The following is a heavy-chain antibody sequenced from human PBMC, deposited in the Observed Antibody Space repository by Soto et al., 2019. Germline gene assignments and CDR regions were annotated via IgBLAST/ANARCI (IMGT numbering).Heavy chain of an antibody. Sequence: GGSLRLSCAASGFTFSSYGMHWVRQAPGKGLEWVAVIWYDGSNKYYADSVKGRFTISRDNSKNTLYLQMNSLRAEDTAVYYCARGSTGLWLVEDYWXQGTLVTVSS. J-gene: IGHJ4*02. V-gene: IGHV3-33*01. CDR2: IWYDGSNK. CDR1: GFTFSSYG. CDR3: ARGSTGLWLVEDY. D-gene: IGHD6-19*01.